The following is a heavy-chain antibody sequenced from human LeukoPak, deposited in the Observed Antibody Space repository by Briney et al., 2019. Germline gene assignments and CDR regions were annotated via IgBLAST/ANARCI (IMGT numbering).Heavy chain of an antibody. V-gene: IGHV4-4*02. CDR2: IYHSGST. D-gene: IGHD4-17*01. J-gene: IGHJ5*02. Sequence: SGTLSLTCAVSGGSISSSNWWRWVRQPPGKGLEWIGEIYHSGSTNYNPSLKSRVTISVDKSKNQFSLKLSSVTAADTAVYYCARFSSNDYGDYGRFDPWGQGTLVTVSS. CDR1: GGSISSSNW. CDR3: ARFSSNDYGDYGRFDP.